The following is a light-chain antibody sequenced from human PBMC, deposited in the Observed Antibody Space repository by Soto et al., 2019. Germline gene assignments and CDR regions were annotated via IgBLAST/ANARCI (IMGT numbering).Light chain of an antibody. Sequence: EIVLTQAPAPLSLSPGERATLSCRASQSLNSYLAWFQQIPCQAPMLLIYDASNRATGIPARFSGSGSGTDFTLTISNLEPEDFAVYYCQQRRDWPLTFGGGTKVEI. J-gene: IGKJ4*01. CDR2: DAS. V-gene: IGKV3-11*01. CDR3: QQRRDWPLT. CDR1: QSLNSY.